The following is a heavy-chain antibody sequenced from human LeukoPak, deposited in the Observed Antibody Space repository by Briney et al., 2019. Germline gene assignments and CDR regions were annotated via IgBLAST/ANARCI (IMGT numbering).Heavy chain of an antibody. CDR1: GYSFTSYW. V-gene: IGHV5-51*01. CDR2: IFPGDSDT. D-gene: IGHD3-16*01. CDR3: ARRGNYGDY. Sequence: GESLKISCKGSGYSFTSYWIGWVRQMPAKGLEWMGMIFPGDSDTRYSPSFQGQVTISADKSISHAYLQWSSRKASDPAMYYCARRGNYGDYWGQGTLVTVSS. J-gene: IGHJ4*02.